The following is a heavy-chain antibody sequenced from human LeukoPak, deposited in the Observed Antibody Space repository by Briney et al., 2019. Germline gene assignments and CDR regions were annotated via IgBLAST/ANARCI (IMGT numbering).Heavy chain of an antibody. Sequence: SGGSLRLSCAASGFTFSSYAMSWVRQAPGKGLEWVSAISGSGGSTYCADSVKGRFTISRDNSKNTLYLQMNSLRAEDTAVYYCAKDLSSENPYDYWGQGTLVTVSS. CDR1: GFTFSSYA. CDR3: AKDLSSENPYDY. CDR2: ISGSGGST. V-gene: IGHV3-23*01. J-gene: IGHJ4*02.